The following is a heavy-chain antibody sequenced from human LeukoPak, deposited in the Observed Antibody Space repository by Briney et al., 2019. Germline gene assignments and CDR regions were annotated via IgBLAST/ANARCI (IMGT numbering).Heavy chain of an antibody. D-gene: IGHD3-3*01. Sequence: SETLSLTCTVSGGSISSSSYYWGWIRQPPGKGLEWIGSIYYSGSTYYNPSLKSRVTISVDTSKNQFSLKLSSVTAADTAVYYCARHAPITIFGVVTVFDYWAQGTLVTVSS. CDR2: IYYSGST. J-gene: IGHJ4*02. CDR1: GGSISSSSYY. V-gene: IGHV4-39*01. CDR3: ARHAPITIFGVVTVFDY.